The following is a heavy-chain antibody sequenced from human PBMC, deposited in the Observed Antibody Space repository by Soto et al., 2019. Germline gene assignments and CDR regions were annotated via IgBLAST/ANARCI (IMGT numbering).Heavy chain of an antibody. CDR3: ATLNTGSYSDY. Sequence: GGSLRLSCAASGFTFSSYAMHWVRQAPGKGLEWVSFISSRSSYIYYADSVKGRFTISRDNAKNSLYLQMNSLRADDTAVYYCATLNTGSYSDYWGQGTLVTVSS. D-gene: IGHD3-10*01. CDR1: GFTFSSYA. CDR2: ISSRSSYI. V-gene: IGHV3-21*01. J-gene: IGHJ4*02.